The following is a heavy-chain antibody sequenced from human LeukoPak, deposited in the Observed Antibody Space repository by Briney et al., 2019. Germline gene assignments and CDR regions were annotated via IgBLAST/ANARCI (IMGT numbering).Heavy chain of an antibody. J-gene: IGHJ1*01. D-gene: IGHD6-13*01. CDR1: GFTFSSYG. CDR2: IWYDGSNK. V-gene: IGHV3-33*01. Sequence: GRSLRLSCAASGFTFSSYGMHWVRQAPGKGLEWVSVIWYDGSNKYYADSVKGRFTISRDNSKNTLYLQMNSLRAEDTAVYYCARVRSQYSSTPSFQHWGQGTLVTVSS. CDR3: ARVRSQYSSTPSFQH.